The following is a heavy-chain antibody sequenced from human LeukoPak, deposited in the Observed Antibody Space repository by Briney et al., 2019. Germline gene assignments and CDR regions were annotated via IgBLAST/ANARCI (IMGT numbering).Heavy chain of an antibody. CDR3: ARDLYYYDSSGPFDY. Sequence: GGSLRLSCAASGFTFSSYWMSWVRQAPGKGLEWVANIKQDGSEKYYVDSVKGRFTTSRDNAKNSLYLQMNSLRAEDTAVYYCARDLYYYDSSGPFDYWGQGTLVTVSS. CDR2: IKQDGSEK. CDR1: GFTFSSYW. D-gene: IGHD3-22*01. J-gene: IGHJ4*02. V-gene: IGHV3-7*01.